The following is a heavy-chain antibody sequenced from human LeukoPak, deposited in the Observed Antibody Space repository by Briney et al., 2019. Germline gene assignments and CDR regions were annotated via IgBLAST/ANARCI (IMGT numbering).Heavy chain of an antibody. CDR3: ARDLSPVMCGSGSRWYFDL. CDR2: IYHSGST. J-gene: IGHJ2*01. D-gene: IGHD3-10*01. Sequence: PSETLSLTCAVSGGSISSSNWWSWVRQPPGKGLEWIGEIYHSGSTNYNPSLKSRVTISVDKSKNQFSLKLSSVTAADTAVYYCARDLSPVMCGSGSRWYFDLWGRGTLVTVSS. V-gene: IGHV4-4*02. CDR1: GGSISSSNW.